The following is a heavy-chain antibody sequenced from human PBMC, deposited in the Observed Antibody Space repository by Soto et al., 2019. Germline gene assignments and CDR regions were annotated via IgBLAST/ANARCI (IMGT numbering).Heavy chain of an antibody. CDR3: ARGGRTIFGRYFDY. J-gene: IGHJ4*02. D-gene: IGHD3-3*01. Sequence: QVQLQESGPGLVKPSQTLSLTCTVSGGSISSGDYYWSWIRQPPGKVLEWIGYIDYSGSTYYNPSLRSRLTISVDTSKNQFSLKLSSVTAADTAVYYCARGGRTIFGRYFDYWGQGTLVTVSS. CDR1: GGSISSGDYY. CDR2: IDYSGST. V-gene: IGHV4-30-4*01.